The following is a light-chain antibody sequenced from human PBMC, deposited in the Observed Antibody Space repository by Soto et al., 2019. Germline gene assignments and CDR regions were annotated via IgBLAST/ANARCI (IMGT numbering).Light chain of an antibody. Sequence: AIQMTQAPSSLSVSVGDRITITCRASQDIRNDLGWYQQKPGKAPKLLIYGTSNLQRGVPSRFSGSGSGTDFTLTISSLQPEDFATYDCLQDYIYPYTCGQGTKLEIK. CDR1: QDIRND. CDR3: LQDYIYPYT. J-gene: IGKJ2*01. CDR2: GTS. V-gene: IGKV1-6*01.